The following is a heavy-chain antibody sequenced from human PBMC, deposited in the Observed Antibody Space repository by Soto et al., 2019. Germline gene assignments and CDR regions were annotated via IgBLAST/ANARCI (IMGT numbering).Heavy chain of an antibody. V-gene: IGHV1-8*01. Sequence: ASLTVSCKASGYTFTSYYLNSVRPATGQGLEWMGWMNPNSGNTGYAQKFQGRVTMTRNTSISTAYMELSSLRAEDTAVYYCARLSSGWPTDYWGQGTLVTVSS. CDR1: GYTFTSYY. CDR2: MNPNSGNT. CDR3: ARLSSGWPTDY. D-gene: IGHD6-19*01. J-gene: IGHJ4*02.